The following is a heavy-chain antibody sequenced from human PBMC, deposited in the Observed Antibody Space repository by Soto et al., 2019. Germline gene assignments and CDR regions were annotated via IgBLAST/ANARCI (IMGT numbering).Heavy chain of an antibody. CDR2: IYYSGST. D-gene: IGHD3-3*01. V-gene: IGHV4-39*01. Sequence: SETLSLTCTVSGGSISSSSYYWGWIRQPPGKGLEWIGSIYYSGSTYYNPSLKSRVTISVDTSKNQFSLKLSSVTAADTAVYYCARFSFGVVSYPFDIWGQGTMVTVSS. CDR1: GGSISSSSYY. J-gene: IGHJ3*02. CDR3: ARFSFGVVSYPFDI.